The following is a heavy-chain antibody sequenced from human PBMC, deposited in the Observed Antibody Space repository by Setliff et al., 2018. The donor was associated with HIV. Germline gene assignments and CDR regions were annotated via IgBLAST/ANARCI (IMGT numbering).Heavy chain of an antibody. CDR3: AGSRGYFVQAD. CDR1: GFTFTNYW. CDR2: IHKDGSEK. V-gene: IGHV3-7*01. J-gene: IGHJ4*02. Sequence: GGSLRLSCAASGFTFTNYWMSWVRQAPGKGLEWVANIHKDGSEKYYVDSVKGRLTISRDNTKNLLYLGMNSLRAEDTAVYYCAGSRGYFVQADWGQGTLVTVSS. D-gene: IGHD1-1*01.